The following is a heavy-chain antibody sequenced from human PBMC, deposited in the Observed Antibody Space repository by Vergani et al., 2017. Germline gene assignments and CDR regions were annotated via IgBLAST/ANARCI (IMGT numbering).Heavy chain of an antibody. D-gene: IGHD3-10*01. V-gene: IGHV1-2*02. CDR3: ARAGSGSYPYYYYGMDV. J-gene: IGHJ6*02. CDR1: GYTFTGYY. CDR2: INPNSGGT. Sequence: QVQLVQSGAEVKKPGASVKVSCKASGYTFTGYYMHWVRQAPGQGLEWMGWINPNSGGTNYAQKFQGRVTMTRDTSISTAYMELSRLRSDDTAVYYCARAGSGSYPYYYYGMDVWGQGTTVTVSS.